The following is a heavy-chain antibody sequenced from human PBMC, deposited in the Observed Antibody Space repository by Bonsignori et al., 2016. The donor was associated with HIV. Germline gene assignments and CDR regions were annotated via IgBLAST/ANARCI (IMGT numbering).Heavy chain of an antibody. V-gene: IGHV1-18*01. Sequence: WVRQAPGQGLQWMGWINPYNDNTNYAQNFQGRVTMTTDTSTSTVYMELSSLRSEDTAVYYCARDRSTYSGYAGYWGQGTLVTVSS. CDR3: ARDRSTYSGYAGY. D-gene: IGHD5-12*01. J-gene: IGHJ4*02. CDR2: INPYNDNT.